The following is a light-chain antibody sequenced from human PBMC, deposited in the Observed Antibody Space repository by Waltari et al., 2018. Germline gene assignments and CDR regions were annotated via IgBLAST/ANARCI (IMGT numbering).Light chain of an antibody. CDR3: QHHFRLPAT. J-gene: IGKJ1*01. CDR2: GAS. Sequence: IMLTQSPGTLSLSPGERATLSCRASQSISRYLAWYQQEPGQAPRLLIYGASTRATGVPGRFSGSGSGTDFSLTISGLEPEDSAVYYCQHHFRLPATFGQGTKVEIK. CDR1: QSISRY. V-gene: IGKV3-20*01.